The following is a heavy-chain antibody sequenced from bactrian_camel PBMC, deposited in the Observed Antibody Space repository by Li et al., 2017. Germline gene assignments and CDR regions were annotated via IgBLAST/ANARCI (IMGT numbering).Heavy chain of an antibody. CDR1: GVTFTTYY. Sequence: HVQLVESGGDLVQPGGSLRLSCVASGVTFTTYYMAWVRQAPGKGLEWVSSLYSGGSNRYYAESVKGRFTISRDNAKNTVYLQMNNLKSEDTALYYCATLELEPKTYWGQGTQVTVS. J-gene: IGHJ4*01. CDR2: LYSGGSNR. V-gene: IGHV3-2*01. CDR3: ATLELEPKTY.